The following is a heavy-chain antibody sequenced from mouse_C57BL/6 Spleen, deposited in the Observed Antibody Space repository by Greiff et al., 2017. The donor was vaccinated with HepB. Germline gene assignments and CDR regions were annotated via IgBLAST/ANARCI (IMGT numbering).Heavy chain of an antibody. V-gene: IGHV1-64*01. Sequence: VQLQQPGAELVKPGASVKLSCKASGYTFTSYWMHWVKQRPGQGLEWIGMIHPNSGSTNYNEKFKSKATLTVDKSSSTAYMQLSSLTSEDSAVYYCARFNYGSSSYFDYWGQGTTLTVSS. J-gene: IGHJ2*01. CDR2: IHPNSGST. D-gene: IGHD1-1*01. CDR1: GYTFTSYW. CDR3: ARFNYGSSSYFDY.